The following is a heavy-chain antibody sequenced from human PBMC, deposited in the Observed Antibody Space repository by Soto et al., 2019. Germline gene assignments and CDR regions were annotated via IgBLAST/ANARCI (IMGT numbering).Heavy chain of an antibody. J-gene: IGHJ4*02. CDR2: ISYDGSNK. V-gene: IGHV3-30*18. CDR1: GFTFSSYG. Sequence: GGSLRLSCAASGFTFSSYGMHWVRQAPGKGLEWVAVISYDGSNKYYADSVKGRFTISRDNSKNTLYLQMNSLRAEDTAVYYCAKVGSPQTYYDILTGYPDFDYWGQGTLVTVSS. D-gene: IGHD3-9*01. CDR3: AKVGSPQTYYDILTGYPDFDY.